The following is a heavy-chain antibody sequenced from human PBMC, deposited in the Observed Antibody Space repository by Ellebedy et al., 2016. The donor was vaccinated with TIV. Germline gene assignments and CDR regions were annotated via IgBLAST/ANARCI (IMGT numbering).Heavy chain of an antibody. CDR2: VKQDGSEK. V-gene: IGHV3-7*03. Sequence: GESLKISXAASGFTFSSYWMSWVRQAPGKGLEWVANVKQDGSEKYYVDSVKGRFTISRDNAENSLYLQMNSLQTEDTALYYCIRADSFGGIFIMHYWGQGTLVTVSS. CDR3: IRADSFGGIFIMHY. J-gene: IGHJ4*02. D-gene: IGHD3-16*02. CDR1: GFTFSSYW.